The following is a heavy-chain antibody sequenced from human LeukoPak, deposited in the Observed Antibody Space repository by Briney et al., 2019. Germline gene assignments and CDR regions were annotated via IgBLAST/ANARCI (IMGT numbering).Heavy chain of an antibody. Sequence: PGGSLRLSCAASGFTFNSYSMNWVRQAPGKGLEWVSYISSSSSTIYYADSVKGRFTISRDNSKNTLYLQMNSLRAEDTAVYYCAKDMELRNSIWGQGTMVTVSS. CDR1: GFTFNSYS. D-gene: IGHD1-7*01. CDR2: ISSSSSTI. CDR3: AKDMELRNSI. J-gene: IGHJ3*02. V-gene: IGHV3-48*01.